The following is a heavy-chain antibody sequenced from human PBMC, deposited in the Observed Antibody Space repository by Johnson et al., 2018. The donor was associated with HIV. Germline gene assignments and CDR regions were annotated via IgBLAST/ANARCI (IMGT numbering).Heavy chain of an antibody. V-gene: IGHV3-30-3*01. Sequence: QVQLVESGGGLVQPGTSLRLSCAASGFTFSSFAMHWVRQAPGKGLEWMAFISYDGSNKYFTDSVRGRFTISRDNSKNTLYLQMNSLKTEDTAVYYCTTAWGGYFQELPDAFDIWGQGTMVTVSS. J-gene: IGHJ3*02. D-gene: IGHD3-3*01. CDR3: TTAWGGYFQELPDAFDI. CDR1: GFTFSSFA. CDR2: ISYDGSNK.